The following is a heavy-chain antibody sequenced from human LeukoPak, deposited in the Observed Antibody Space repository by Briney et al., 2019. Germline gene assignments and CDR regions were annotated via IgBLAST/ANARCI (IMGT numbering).Heavy chain of an antibody. CDR3: ARGKVRGVRFDY. V-gene: IGHV4-59*01. D-gene: IGHD3-10*01. CDR1: GGSISSYY. J-gene: IGHJ4*02. Sequence: SETLSLTCSVSGGSISSYYWTWIRQPPGKGLGWIGYIYYSGATNYNPSLKSRVTISLDTSKNQFSLKLTSVTAADAAVYYCARGKVRGVRFDYWGQGTLVTVSS. CDR2: IYYSGAT.